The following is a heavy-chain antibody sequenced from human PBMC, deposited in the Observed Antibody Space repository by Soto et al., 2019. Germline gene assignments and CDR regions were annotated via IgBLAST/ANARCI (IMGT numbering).Heavy chain of an antibody. CDR3: ARGIPGWLVY. Sequence: QVQLQQWGAGLLKPSETLSLTCAVYGGSFSGYYWSWIRQPPGKGLEWIGEINHSGSTNYNPSLKSRVTISVDTSKNQFSLKLSSVTAADTAVYYCARGIPGWLVYWGQGTLVTVSS. CDR2: INHSGST. CDR1: GGSFSGYY. J-gene: IGHJ4*02. V-gene: IGHV4-34*01.